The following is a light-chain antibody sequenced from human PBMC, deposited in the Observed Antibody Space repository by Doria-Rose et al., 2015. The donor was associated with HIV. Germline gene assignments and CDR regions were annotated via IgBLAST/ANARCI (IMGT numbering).Light chain of an antibody. Sequence: TQSPGTLSLSPGERATLSCRASQSFSSTYLAWYQQKPGQAPSLLIYDGSTRATGIPDRFSASGSWTDFTLTINRLEPEDFALYYCHQYGTSWTFGQGTKVE. J-gene: IGKJ1*01. V-gene: IGKV3-20*01. CDR1: QSFSSTY. CDR3: HQYGTSWT. CDR2: DGS.